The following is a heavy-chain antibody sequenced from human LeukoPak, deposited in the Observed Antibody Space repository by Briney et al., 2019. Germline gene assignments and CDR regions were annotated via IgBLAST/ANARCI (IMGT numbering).Heavy chain of an antibody. CDR1: GGSVSSGSYY. Sequence: PSETLSLTCTVSGGSVSSGSYYWSWIRQPPGKGLEWIGYIYYSGSTNYNPSLKSRVTISVDPSKSQFSLKLSSVTAADTAVYYCARGDDYGDYSGDYWGQGTLVTVSS. V-gene: IGHV4-61*01. D-gene: IGHD4-17*01. CDR2: IYYSGST. CDR3: ARGDDYGDYSGDY. J-gene: IGHJ4*02.